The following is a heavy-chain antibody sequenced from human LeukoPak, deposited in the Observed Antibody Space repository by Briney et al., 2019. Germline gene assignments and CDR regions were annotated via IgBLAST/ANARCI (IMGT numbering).Heavy chain of an antibody. CDR1: GYTFTSYG. D-gene: IGHD2-2*01. V-gene: IGHV1-18*01. CDR2: ISAYNGNT. Sequence: ASVKVSCKASGYTFTSYGISWVRQAPGQGLEWMGWISAYNGNTNYAQKLQGRVTMTTDTSTSTAYMELSSLRSEDTAVYYCARDYRYCSSTSCYVSTEGGYFDYWGQGTLVTVSS. CDR3: ARDYRYCSSTSCYVSTEGGYFDY. J-gene: IGHJ4*02.